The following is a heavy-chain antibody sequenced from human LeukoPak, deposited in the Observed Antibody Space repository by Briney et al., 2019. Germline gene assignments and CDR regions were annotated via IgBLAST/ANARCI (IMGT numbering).Heavy chain of an antibody. Sequence: GGSPRLSCAASGFTFSSYSMNWVRQAPGKGLEWVSYISSSSSTIYYADSVKGRFTISRDNAKNSLYLQMNSLRAEDTAVYYCARDPPPSYSSSFYYYYMDVWGKGTTVTVSS. J-gene: IGHJ6*03. CDR2: ISSSSSTI. D-gene: IGHD6-6*01. CDR1: GFTFSSYS. CDR3: ARDPPPSYSSSFYYYYMDV. V-gene: IGHV3-48*04.